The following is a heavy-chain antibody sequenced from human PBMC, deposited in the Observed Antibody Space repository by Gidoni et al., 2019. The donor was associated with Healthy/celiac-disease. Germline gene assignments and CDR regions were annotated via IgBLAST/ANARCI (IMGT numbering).Heavy chain of an antibody. J-gene: IGHJ6*02. D-gene: IGHD4-4*01. V-gene: IGHV1-69*01. CDR1: GGTLSSYA. CDR3: ARGLQSYGMDV. Sequence: QVQLVQSGAEVKKPGSSVKVSCKAPGGTLSSYATSWVRQAPGQGLGWLGGIIPIFGTANYAQKFQGRVTITADESTSTAYMELSSLRAEDTAVYYCARGLQSYGMDVWGQGTTVTVSS. CDR2: IIPIFGTA.